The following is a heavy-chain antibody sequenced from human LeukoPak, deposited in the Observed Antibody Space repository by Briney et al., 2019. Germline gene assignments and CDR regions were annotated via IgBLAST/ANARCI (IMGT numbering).Heavy chain of an antibody. CDR1: GYTFTGYY. V-gene: IGHV1-2*02. D-gene: IGHD3-9*01. Sequence: ASVKVSCKASGYTFTGYYMRWVRQAPGQGLEWMGWINPNSGGTNYAQKFQGRVTMTRDTSISTAYMELSRLRSDDTAVYYCARDFGPDYDILTGYYIDPWGQGTLVTVSS. J-gene: IGHJ5*02. CDR2: INPNSGGT. CDR3: ARDFGPDYDILTGYYIDP.